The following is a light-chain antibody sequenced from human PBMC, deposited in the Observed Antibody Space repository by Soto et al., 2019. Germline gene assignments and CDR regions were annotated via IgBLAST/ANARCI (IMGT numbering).Light chain of an antibody. J-gene: IGLJ2*01. CDR3: SSYSSSSTSVV. CDR1: SSDVGGYNY. Sequence: QSVLTQPASVSGSPGQSITISCTGTSSDVGGYNYVSWYQQHPGKAPKLMIYDVSNRPSGVSNRFSGSKSGNTASLTISGLQAEDEAEFYCSSYSSSSTSVVFGGGTKLTVL. CDR2: DVS. V-gene: IGLV2-14*01.